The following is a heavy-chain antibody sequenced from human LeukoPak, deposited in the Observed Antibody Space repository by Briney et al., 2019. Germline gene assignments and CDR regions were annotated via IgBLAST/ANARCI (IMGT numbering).Heavy chain of an antibody. J-gene: IGHJ4*02. CDR2: IYYSGST. V-gene: IGHV4-39*01. D-gene: IGHD4-23*01. CDR3: TRLEGTTVVTPAGVLDY. CDR1: GGSISSSSYY. Sequence: SETLSLTCTVSGGSISSSSYYWGWIRQPPGKGLEWIGSIYYSGSTYYTPSLKSRVTISVDTSKNQCSLKLSSVTAAATAVDYCTRLEGTTVVTPAGVLDYWGQGTLVTVSS.